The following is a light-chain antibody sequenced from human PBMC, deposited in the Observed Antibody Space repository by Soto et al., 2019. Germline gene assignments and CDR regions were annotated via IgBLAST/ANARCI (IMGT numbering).Light chain of an antibody. J-gene: IGKJ4*01. Sequence: EVVLTQSPAILSLAVRERATLSCTVSRSINNSLAWYQHRPGQAPRRLIYYASDRATGITARFSGSGSGTDFTLTISSLEAYDFAVYYGQQRRYSVTFGGGTKVDIK. CDR1: RSINNS. CDR3: QQRRYSVT. CDR2: YAS. V-gene: IGKV3-11*01.